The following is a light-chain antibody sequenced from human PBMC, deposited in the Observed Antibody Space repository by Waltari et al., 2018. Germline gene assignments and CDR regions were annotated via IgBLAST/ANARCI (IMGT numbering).Light chain of an antibody. CDR3: QQYKYWPSS. J-gene: IGKJ5*01. CDR2: DAS. Sequence: LVMTQSPSTLSVSPGESVTLSCRAGRSVNNNVAWYQTKPGQAPRLLIHDASSEATDVPARFGARGAGTDVTLTISSLQSEDSAVYYCQQYKYWPSSFGQGTRLEIK. CDR1: RSVNNN. V-gene: IGKV3-15*01.